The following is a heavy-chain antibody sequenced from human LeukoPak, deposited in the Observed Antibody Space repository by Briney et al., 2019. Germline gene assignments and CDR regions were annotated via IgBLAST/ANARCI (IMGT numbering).Heavy chain of an antibody. Sequence: SETLSLTCAVYGGSFSGYYWSWIRQPPGKGLEWIGEINHSGSTNYNPSLKSRVTISVDTSKNQFSLKLSSVTAADTAVYYCASGLLWFYWGQGALVTVSS. CDR2: INHSGST. CDR3: ASGLLWFY. CDR1: GGSFSGYY. J-gene: IGHJ4*02. D-gene: IGHD3-10*01. V-gene: IGHV4-34*01.